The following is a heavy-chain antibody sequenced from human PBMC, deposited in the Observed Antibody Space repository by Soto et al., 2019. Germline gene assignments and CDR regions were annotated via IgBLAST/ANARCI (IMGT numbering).Heavy chain of an antibody. Sequence: QVQLQESGPGLAKPSQTLSLTCSVSGGSISSGDYYWSWIRQPPGKGLEWIGYIYYSGSTYYNPSLKSRLTISIDTSKNQFSLKLSSVTATDAAVYYCARYLYCSGGSCFLRQYYFDYWGQGTLVTVSS. D-gene: IGHD2-15*01. CDR3: ARYLYCSGGSCFLRQYYFDY. CDR2: IYYSGST. CDR1: GGSISSGDYY. J-gene: IGHJ4*02. V-gene: IGHV4-30-4*01.